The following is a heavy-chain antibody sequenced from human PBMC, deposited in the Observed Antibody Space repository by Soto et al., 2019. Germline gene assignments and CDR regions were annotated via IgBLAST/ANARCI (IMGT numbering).Heavy chain of an antibody. V-gene: IGHV3-21*01. D-gene: IGHD2-2*01. CDR3: ARDFKRYQLLGGDY. J-gene: IGHJ4*02. Sequence: GGSLRLSCAASGFTFSSYSMNWVRQAPGKGLEWVSSISSSSSYIYYADSVKGRFTISRDNAKNSLYLQMNSLRAEDTAVYYCARDFKRYQLLGGDYWGQGTLVTVSS. CDR2: ISSSSSYI. CDR1: GFTFSSYS.